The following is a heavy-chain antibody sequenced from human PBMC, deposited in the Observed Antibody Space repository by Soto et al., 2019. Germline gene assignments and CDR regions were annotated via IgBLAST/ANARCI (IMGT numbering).Heavy chain of an antibody. J-gene: IGHJ6*02. CDR3: ARDSGRRYDILTGYYHTSYGMDV. Sequence: SETLSLTCTVSGGSVSSGSYYWSWIRQPPGKGLEWIGYIYYSGSTNYNPSLKSRVTISVDTSKNQFSLKLSSVTAADTAVYYCARDSGRRYDILTGYYHTSYGMDVWGQGTTVTVSS. V-gene: IGHV4-61*01. D-gene: IGHD3-9*01. CDR1: GGSVSSGSYY. CDR2: IYYSGST.